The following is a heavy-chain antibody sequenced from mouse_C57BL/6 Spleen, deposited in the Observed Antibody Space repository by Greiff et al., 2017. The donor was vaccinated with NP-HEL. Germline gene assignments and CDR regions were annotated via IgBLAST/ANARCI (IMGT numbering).Heavy chain of an antibody. Sequence: EVKLMESGAELVKPGASVKLSCTASGFNIKDYYMHWVKQRTEQGLEWIGRIDPEDGDTKYAPKFQVKATITADTSSNTAYLQLSSLTSEDTAVYYCARWGYDRQNAMDYWGQGTSVTVSS. CDR1: GFNIKDYY. CDR3: ARWGYDRQNAMDY. D-gene: IGHD2-3*01. V-gene: IGHV14-2*01. CDR2: IDPEDGDT. J-gene: IGHJ4*01.